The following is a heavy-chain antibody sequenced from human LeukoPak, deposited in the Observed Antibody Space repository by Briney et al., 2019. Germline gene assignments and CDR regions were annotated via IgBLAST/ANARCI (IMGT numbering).Heavy chain of an antibody. Sequence: GGSLRLSCAASGITSNTYFMNWVRQAPGKGLEWVSSISGDSTYIYYSDSVKGRFTISRDNAKNSLYLQMNSLRAEDTAIYYCAREGSHRFFDFWGQGTLVTVSS. CDR2: ISGDSTYI. CDR1: GITSNTYF. J-gene: IGHJ4*02. V-gene: IGHV3-21*06. CDR3: AREGSHRFFDF. D-gene: IGHD3-16*02.